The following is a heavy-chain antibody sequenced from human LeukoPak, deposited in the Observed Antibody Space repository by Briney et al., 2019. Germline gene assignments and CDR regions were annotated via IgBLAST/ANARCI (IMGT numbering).Heavy chain of an antibody. J-gene: IGHJ4*02. CDR1: GFTFSYAW. CDR3: FRHLVVPGAGADY. D-gene: IGHD2-15*01. Sequence: GGSLRLSCAASGFTFSYAWMSWVRQAPGKGLEWVGRIKNKADDGTTDYAAPVKGRFTISRDDSKNTLYLQMDSLKTEDTAVYYCFRHLVVPGAGADYWGQGTLVTVSS. CDR2: IKNKADDGTT. V-gene: IGHV3-15*01.